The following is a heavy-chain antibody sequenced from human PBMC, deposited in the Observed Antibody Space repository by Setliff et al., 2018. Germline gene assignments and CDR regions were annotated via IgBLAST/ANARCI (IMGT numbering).Heavy chain of an antibody. CDR1: GYTFSSYG. D-gene: IGHD2-8*01. CDR3: ARLVRYCTRTSCQRLSGGEF. CDR2: ISADNGHT. V-gene: IGHV1-18*01. J-gene: IGHJ4*02. Sequence: GASVKVSCKTSGYTFSSYGISWVRQAPGQGLQWMGWISADNGHTKNVQEFQGRVTMTTDTTTSTAYMELRSLRSDDTAVYYCARLVRYCTRTSCQRLSGGEFWGQGTLVTVSS.